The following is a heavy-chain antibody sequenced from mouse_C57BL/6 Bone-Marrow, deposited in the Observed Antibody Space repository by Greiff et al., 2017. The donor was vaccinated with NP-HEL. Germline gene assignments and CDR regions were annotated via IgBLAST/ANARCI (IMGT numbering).Heavy chain of an antibody. D-gene: IGHD1-1*01. CDR1: GYTFTSYW. J-gene: IGHJ1*03. CDR2: IDPSDSYT. CDR3: ARGEVLRSWYFDV. V-gene: IGHV1-69*01. Sequence: QVQLQQPGAELVMPGASVKLSCKASGYTFTSYWMHWVKQRPGQGLEWIGEIDPSDSYTNYNQKFKGKSTLTVDKSSSTAYMQLSSLTSEDSAVYYCARGEVLRSWYFDVWGTGTTVTVSS.